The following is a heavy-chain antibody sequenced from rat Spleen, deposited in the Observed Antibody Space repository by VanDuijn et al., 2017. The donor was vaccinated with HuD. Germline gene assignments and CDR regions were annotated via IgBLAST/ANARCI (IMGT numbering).Heavy chain of an antibody. J-gene: IGHJ4*01. CDR2: ISTGGGNT. CDR3: TRGYVMDA. Sequence: EVQLVESGGGLALPGRSLKISCAASGFTFSDYAMAWVRQAPTKGLEWIASISTGGGNTYYRDSVKGRFTISRDNAKNTQYLQMDSLRSEDTATYYCTRGYVMDAWGQGASVTVSS. V-gene: IGHV5S13*01. CDR1: GFTFSDYA.